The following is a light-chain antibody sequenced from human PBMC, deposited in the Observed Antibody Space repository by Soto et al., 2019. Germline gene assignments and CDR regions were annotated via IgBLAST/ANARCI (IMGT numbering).Light chain of an antibody. CDR2: GAS. J-gene: IGKJ1*01. Sequence: IVLTQSPGTLSLSPGERATLSCRASQSFSATYLAWYQQKPGQAPRLLIYGASSRATGIPDRFSGSGSVTDFTLTISTLEPEDFAVYYCQQYGSSRTFGQGTKVEIK. CDR1: QSFSATY. V-gene: IGKV3-20*01. CDR3: QQYGSSRT.